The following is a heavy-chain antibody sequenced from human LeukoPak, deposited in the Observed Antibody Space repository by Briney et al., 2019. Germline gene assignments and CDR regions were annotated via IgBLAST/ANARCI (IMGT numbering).Heavy chain of an antibody. Sequence: ASVEVSCKASGYTFSDNYLHWVRQAPGQGLEWVGWINPNSGATRYAQNFQGRVTMTRDTSVSTAYMELSRLRSDDTAVFYCARQADNNWFDSWGRGTLVTVSS. CDR3: ARQADNNWFDS. D-gene: IGHD2-15*01. V-gene: IGHV1-2*02. CDR2: INPNSGAT. CDR1: GYTFSDNY. J-gene: IGHJ5*01.